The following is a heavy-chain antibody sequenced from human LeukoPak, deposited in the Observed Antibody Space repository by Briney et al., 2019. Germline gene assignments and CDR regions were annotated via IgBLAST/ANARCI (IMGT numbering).Heavy chain of an antibody. D-gene: IGHD2-15*01. CDR3: AKNGDRGAYCTGGTCYPYFYYYMDV. CDR2: ISGRGGST. CDR1: GFIFSSYG. J-gene: IGHJ6*03. V-gene: IGHV3-23*01. Sequence: GGTLRLSCAASGFIFSSYGMSWVRQAPEKGLEWVSGISGRGGSTNYADSVKGRFTISRDNSKNTLYLQMNSLRAEDTAIYYCAKNGDRGAYCTGGTCYPYFYYYMDVWGKGTTVTI.